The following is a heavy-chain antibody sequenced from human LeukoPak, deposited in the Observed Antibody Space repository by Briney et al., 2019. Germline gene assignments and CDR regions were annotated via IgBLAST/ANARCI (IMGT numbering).Heavy chain of an antibody. CDR2: ISYDGSNK. J-gene: IGHJ4*02. CDR1: GLIFSSYA. V-gene: IGHV3-30-3*01. D-gene: IGHD2-15*01. CDR3: ASDLLGYCSGGSCYFSSFDY. Sequence: GGSLRLSCAASGLIFSSYAMHWVRQAPGKGLEWVAVISYDGSNKYYADSVKGRFTISRDNSKNTLYLQMNSLRAEDTAVYYCASDLLGYCSGGSCYFSSFDYWGQGTLVTVSS.